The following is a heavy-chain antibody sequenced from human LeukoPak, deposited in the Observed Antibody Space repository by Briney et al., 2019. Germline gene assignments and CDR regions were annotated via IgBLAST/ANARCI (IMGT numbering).Heavy chain of an antibody. V-gene: IGHV1-18*01. CDR2: ISAYNGNT. J-gene: IGHJ4*02. CDR1: GYTFTSYG. CDR3: ARDYYDSSGYYRTFLFDY. Sequence: ASVNVSCKASGYTFTSYGISGVRQAPGQGLEWMGWISAYNGNTNYAQKLQGRVTMTTDTSTSTAYMELRSLRSDDTAVYYCARDYYDSSGYYRTFLFDYWGQGTLVTVSS. D-gene: IGHD3-22*01.